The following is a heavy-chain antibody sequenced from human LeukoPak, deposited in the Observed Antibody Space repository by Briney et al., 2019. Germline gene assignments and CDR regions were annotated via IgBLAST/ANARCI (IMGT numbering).Heavy chain of an antibody. V-gene: IGHV1-69*06. J-gene: IGHJ4*02. Sequence: ASVKVSCKASGGTFSSYAISWVRQAPGQGLEWMGGIIPIFGTANYAQKFQGRVTITADKSTSTAYMELSSLRSEDTAVYYCAIVAVPAAMLRWGQGTLVTVSS. CDR1: GGTFSSYA. D-gene: IGHD2-2*01. CDR3: AIVAVPAAMLR. CDR2: IIPIFGTA.